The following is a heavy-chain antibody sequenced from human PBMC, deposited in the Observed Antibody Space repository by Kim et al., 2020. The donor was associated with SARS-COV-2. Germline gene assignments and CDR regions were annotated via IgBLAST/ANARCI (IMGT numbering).Heavy chain of an antibody. CDR1: GFTFSSYA. Sequence: GGSLRLSCAASGFTFSSYAMSWVRQAPGKGLEWVSAISGSGGSTYYADSVKGRFTISRDNSKNTLYLQMNSLRAEDTAVYYCAKDFIDYYDSSGYYYPPDLGDYWGQGTLVPSPQ. D-gene: IGHD3-22*01. V-gene: IGHV3-23*01. J-gene: IGHJ4*02. CDR2: ISGSGGST. CDR3: AKDFIDYYDSSGYYYPPDLGDY.